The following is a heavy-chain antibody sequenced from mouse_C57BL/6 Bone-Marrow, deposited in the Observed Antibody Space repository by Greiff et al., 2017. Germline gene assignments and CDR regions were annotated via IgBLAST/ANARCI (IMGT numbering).Heavy chain of an antibody. J-gene: IGHJ3*01. V-gene: IGHV1-72*01. CDR2: IDPNSGGT. D-gene: IGHD1-1*01. CDR3: ARPATVVAEDWFAY. CDR1: GYTFTSYW. Sequence: VQLQQSGAELVKPGASVKLSCKASGYTFTSYWMHWVKQRPGRGLEWIGRIDPNSGGTKYNEKFKSKATLTVDKPSSTAYMQLSSLTSEDSAVYYCARPATVVAEDWFAYWGQGTLVTVSA.